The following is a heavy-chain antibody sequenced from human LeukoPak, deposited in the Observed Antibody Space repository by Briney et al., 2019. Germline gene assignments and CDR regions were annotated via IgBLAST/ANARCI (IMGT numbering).Heavy chain of an antibody. D-gene: IGHD3-10*01. V-gene: IGHV4-39*01. Sequence: SETLSLTCTVSGGSIDTRSYYWGWIRQPPGKGLEWIGNIYFNGSTHYNSSLKSRVTISVDTSKNQFSLKLSSVTAADTAVYYCARHGMVRGVIIRVAWFDPWGQGTLVTVSS. CDR3: ARHGMVRGVIIRVAWFDP. J-gene: IGHJ5*02. CDR2: IYFNGST. CDR1: GGSIDTRSYY.